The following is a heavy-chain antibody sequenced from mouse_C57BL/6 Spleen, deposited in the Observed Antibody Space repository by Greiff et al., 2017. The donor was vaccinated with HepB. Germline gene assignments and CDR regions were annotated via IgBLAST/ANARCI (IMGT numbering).Heavy chain of an antibody. J-gene: IGHJ1*03. Sequence: VQLQQSGAELVRPGTSVKVSCKASGYAFTNYLIEWVKQRPGQGLEWIGVINPGSGGTNYNEKFKGKATLTADKSSSTAYMQLSSLTSEDSAVYFCARRGLPRYFDVWGTGTTVTVSS. CDR1: GYAFTNYL. CDR3: ARRGLPRYFDV. V-gene: IGHV1-54*01. CDR2: INPGSGGT.